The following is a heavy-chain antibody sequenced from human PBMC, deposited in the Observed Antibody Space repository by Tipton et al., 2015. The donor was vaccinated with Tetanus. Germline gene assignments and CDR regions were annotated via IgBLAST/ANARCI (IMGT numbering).Heavy chain of an antibody. CDR2: VYYTGST. V-gene: IGHV4-59*01. CDR1: GGSMSTYY. Sequence: GPVKPSETLSLTCTVSGGSMSTYYWSWIRQPPGKGLEWIGYVYYTGSTDYNPSLKSRVTISVDTSKSQFSLRLTSVTAADTAVYYCARSKLLWFGESLSGFDSWGQGTLVTVSA. J-gene: IGHJ4*02. CDR3: ARSKLLWFGESLSGFDS. D-gene: IGHD3-10*01.